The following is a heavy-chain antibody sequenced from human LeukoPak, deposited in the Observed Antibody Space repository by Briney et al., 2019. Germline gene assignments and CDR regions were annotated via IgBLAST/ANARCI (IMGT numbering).Heavy chain of an antibody. J-gene: IGHJ4*02. CDR2: ISDYNDNT. Sequence: ASVKVSCKASGYTFTSYGISWVRQAPGQGLEWMGWISDYNDNTNYAQKFQGRVTMTTDTSTTTAYMELRGLRSDDTAVYYCARDPHSSPEGYWGQGTLVTVSS. V-gene: IGHV1-18*01. D-gene: IGHD6-13*01. CDR1: GYTFTSYG. CDR3: ARDPHSSPEGY.